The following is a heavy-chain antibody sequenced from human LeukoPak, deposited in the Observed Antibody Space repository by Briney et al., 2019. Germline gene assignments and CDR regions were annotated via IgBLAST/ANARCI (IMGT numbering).Heavy chain of an antibody. Sequence: SETLSLTCTVSGGSIRSSSYYWGWIRQPPGKGLEWIGNIYFSGSTYYTPSLKSRITISVDTSRNQFSLKLTSLTAADTAVYYCARESKEGYIYGYVQFDNWGQGTLVTVSS. CDR2: IYFSGST. V-gene: IGHV4-39*07. D-gene: IGHD5-18*01. CDR1: GGSIRSSSYY. CDR3: ARESKEGYIYGYVQFDN. J-gene: IGHJ4*02.